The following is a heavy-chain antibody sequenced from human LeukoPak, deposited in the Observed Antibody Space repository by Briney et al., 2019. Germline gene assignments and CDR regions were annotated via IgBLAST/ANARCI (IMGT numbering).Heavy chain of an antibody. CDR1: GYTFTGYY. Sequence: ASVKVSCKASGYTFTGYYMHWVRQAPGQGLEWMGWINPNSGGTNYAQKFQGRVTMTRDTSISTAYMELSRLRSDDTAVYYCARFRSGSYSGRYFDYWGQRTLVTVSS. V-gene: IGHV1-2*02. CDR3: ARFRSGSYSGRYFDY. CDR2: INPNSGGT. J-gene: IGHJ4*02. D-gene: IGHD1-26*01.